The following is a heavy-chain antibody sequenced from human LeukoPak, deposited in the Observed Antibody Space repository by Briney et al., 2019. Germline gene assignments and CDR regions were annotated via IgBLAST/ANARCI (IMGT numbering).Heavy chain of an antibody. CDR3: ARHKKSIVDTVVGP. CDR1: GGSISSSNYY. CDR2: INYSGTT. Sequence: SETLSLTCTVSGGSISSSNYYWGWIRQPPGKGLEWIGNINYSGTTYYNPSLRSRVTISVDTSMNQFSLTVSSVNAADSVVYYCARHKKSIVDTVVGPWGQESLVTVHS. D-gene: IGHD5-18*01. J-gene: IGHJ5*02. V-gene: IGHV4-39*01.